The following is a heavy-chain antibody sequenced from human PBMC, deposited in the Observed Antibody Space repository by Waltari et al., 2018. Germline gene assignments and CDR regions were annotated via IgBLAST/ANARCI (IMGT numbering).Heavy chain of an antibody. CDR1: GFPYSTHW. J-gene: IGHJ6*02. Sequence: EEKLVESGGGLVQPGDSLRLSCAASGFPYSTHWMHWVRQAPGKGLVWVSRINGDGSTSNYADSVKGRFTISRDNTKKTLYLQMKRLRGEDTAVYYCARLAPKTYRSPVPGRDYYYGLDVWGQGTTVTVSS. CDR3: ARLAPKTYRSPVPGRDYYYGLDV. CDR2: INGDGSTS. V-gene: IGHV3-74*01. D-gene: IGHD6-13*01.